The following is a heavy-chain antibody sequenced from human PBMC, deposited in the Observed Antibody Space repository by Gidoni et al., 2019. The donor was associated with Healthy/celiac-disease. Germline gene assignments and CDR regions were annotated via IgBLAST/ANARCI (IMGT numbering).Heavy chain of an antibody. CDR1: GSTFSRGA. CDR3: AKDVGAAAGRGGAFDI. Sequence: EGQLLESGGGLVQPGGSLRLPCAASGSTFSRGAMSWVRQVPGKGLEWVSAISGSGGSTYYADSVKGRFTISRDNSKNTLYLQMNSLRAEDTAVYYCAKDVGAAAGRGGAFDIWGQGTMVTVSS. J-gene: IGHJ3*02. CDR2: ISGSGGST. D-gene: IGHD6-13*01. V-gene: IGHV3-23*01.